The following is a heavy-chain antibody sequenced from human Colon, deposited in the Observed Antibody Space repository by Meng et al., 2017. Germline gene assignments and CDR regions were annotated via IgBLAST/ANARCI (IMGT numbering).Heavy chain of an antibody. CDR2: ISQSGTT. Sequence: GTGPVNPLGTLSHPSSLHSGPIRSSNWGSWVRQPPGKGLEWIGEISQSGTTYYNPSLKSRVTITGDWSKNQFSLNLNSVTAADTALYYCVRQGMTSYSWGYWGQGTLVTVSS. V-gene: IGHV4-4*02. CDR3: VRQGMTSYSWGY. D-gene: IGHD3-9*01. CDR1: SGPIRSSNW. J-gene: IGHJ4*02.